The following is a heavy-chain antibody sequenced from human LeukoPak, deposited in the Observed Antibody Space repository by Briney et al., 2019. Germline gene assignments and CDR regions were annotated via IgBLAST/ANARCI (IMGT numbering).Heavy chain of an antibody. CDR3: ARVSPTTKYYFDY. J-gene: IGHJ4*02. CDR2: IYSSGST. V-gene: IGHV4-4*07. D-gene: IGHD1-14*01. CDR1: GGSINGFY. Sequence: SETLSLTCTVSGGSINGFYWTWIRQPAGKGLEWIGRIYSSGSTNFNPSLKSRVTISVDTSKNQFSLKLSSVTAADTAVYYCARVSPTTKYYFDYWGQGTLVTVSS.